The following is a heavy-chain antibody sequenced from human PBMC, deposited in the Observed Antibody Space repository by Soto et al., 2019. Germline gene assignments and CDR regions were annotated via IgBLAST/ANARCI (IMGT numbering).Heavy chain of an antibody. D-gene: IGHD3-22*01. CDR3: ARGGSYADGFYDSHPGMLLPRW. J-gene: IGHJ4*02. Sequence: QXGGSLRLSCSASGFTFSSYGMTWVRQAPGKGREWMSGITGSGGRVFYAGSVRGRFTISRDNSKNTVYLQTNSLRAEDTAVYYCARGGSYADGFYDSHPGMLLPRWWGQGTLVTVSS. V-gene: IGHV3-23*01. CDR2: ITGSGGRV. CDR1: GFTFSSYG.